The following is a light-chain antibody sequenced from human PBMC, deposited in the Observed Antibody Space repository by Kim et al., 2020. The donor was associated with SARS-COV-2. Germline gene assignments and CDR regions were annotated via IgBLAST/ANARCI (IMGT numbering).Light chain of an antibody. V-gene: IGLV2-14*03. CDR1: SSDVGSYNY. CDR3: ASYTSSSTGV. J-gene: IGLJ3*02. CDR2: DVS. Sequence: GQSVTISCTGTSSDVGSYNYVSWYQQHPSKAPKLMIYDVSNRPSGVSNRFSGSKSGNTASVTISGLHAEDEDDYYCASYTSSSTGVFGGGTQLTVL.